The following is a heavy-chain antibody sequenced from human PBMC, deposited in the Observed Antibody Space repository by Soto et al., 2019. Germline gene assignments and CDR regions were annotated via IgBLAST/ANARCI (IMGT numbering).Heavy chain of an antibody. CDR1: GGSFSGYY. Sequence: SETLSLTCAVYGGSFSGYYWSWIRQPPGKGLEWIGEINHSGSTNYNPSLKSRVTISVDTSKNQFSLKLSSVTAADTAVYYCARGFQFGVVIMSRWFDPWGQGTLVTVSS. V-gene: IGHV4-34*01. D-gene: IGHD3-3*01. J-gene: IGHJ5*02. CDR3: ARGFQFGVVIMSRWFDP. CDR2: INHSGST.